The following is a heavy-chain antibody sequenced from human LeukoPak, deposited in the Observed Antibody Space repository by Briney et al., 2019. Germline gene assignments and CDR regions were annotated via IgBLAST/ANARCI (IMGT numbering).Heavy chain of an antibody. Sequence: GASVKVSCKASGYTFNTYGISWVRRAPGQGLEWMGWINAYNGDTNHAQKFQGRVTMTTDTSTTTAYMELGSLRSDDTAVYYCARDGSGHWFDPWGQGTLVTVSS. J-gene: IGHJ5*02. V-gene: IGHV1-18*04. D-gene: IGHD6-25*01. CDR3: ARDGSGHWFDP. CDR1: GYTFNTYG. CDR2: INAYNGDT.